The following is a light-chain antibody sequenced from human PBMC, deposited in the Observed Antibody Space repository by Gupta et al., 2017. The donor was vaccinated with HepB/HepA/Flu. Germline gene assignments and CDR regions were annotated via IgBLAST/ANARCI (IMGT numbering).Light chain of an antibody. CDR2: GAS. CDR3: QQYNSSPLT. Sequence: IVLTQSPGTLSLSPGERATLSCRASESVSSSALAWYQQKPGQAPRLLIYGASSRATGIPYRFSGSGSGTDFTLTISSLQTEDFAAYYCQQYNSSPLTFGRGTKVEIK. CDR1: ESVSSSA. V-gene: IGKV3-20*01. J-gene: IGKJ4*01.